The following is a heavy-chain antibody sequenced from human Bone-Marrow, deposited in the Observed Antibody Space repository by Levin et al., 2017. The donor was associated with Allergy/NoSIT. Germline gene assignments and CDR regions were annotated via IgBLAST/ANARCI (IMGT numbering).Heavy chain of an antibody. Sequence: GESLKISCAASGFIFRASAMTWVRQAPGQGLEWVSTISVRGDSTYFADSVKGRFTISRDNSKNTLHLQMNSLRVEDTGVYYCARGGPATIDYWGQGTLVTVSS. J-gene: IGHJ4*02. CDR3: ARGGPATIDY. V-gene: IGHV3-23*01. CDR2: ISVRGDST. CDR1: GFIFRASA.